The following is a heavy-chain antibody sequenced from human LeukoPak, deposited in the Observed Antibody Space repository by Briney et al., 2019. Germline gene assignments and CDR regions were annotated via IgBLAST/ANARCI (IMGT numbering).Heavy chain of an antibody. CDR3: TTGYYDSSGFFH. Sequence: GGSLRLSCAASGFTFSSNGMSWVRQAPGKGLEWVSGISGSGGSTYYADSVKGRFTISRDNSKNTLYLQMNSLKTEDTAVYYCTTGYYDSSGFFHWGQGTLVTVSS. CDR2: ISGSGGST. J-gene: IGHJ4*02. V-gene: IGHV3-23*01. D-gene: IGHD3-22*01. CDR1: GFTFSSNG.